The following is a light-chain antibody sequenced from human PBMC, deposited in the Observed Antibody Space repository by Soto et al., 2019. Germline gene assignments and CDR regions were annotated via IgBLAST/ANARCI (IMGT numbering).Light chain of an antibody. CDR1: QSISTY. V-gene: IGKV1-5*03. CDR3: QQYNSYSPYT. Sequence: DIQMTQSPSTLSASVGDRVTITCRASQSISTYLAWYQQKPGNAPKPLIYKASNLQSGVPSRFSGSGSGTEFTLTISSLQPDDFATYYCQQYNSYSPYTFGQGTNLEIK. J-gene: IGKJ2*01. CDR2: KAS.